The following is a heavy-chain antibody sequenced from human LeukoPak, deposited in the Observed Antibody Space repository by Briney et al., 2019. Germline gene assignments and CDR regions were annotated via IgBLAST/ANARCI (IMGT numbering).Heavy chain of an antibody. V-gene: IGHV1-18*01. J-gene: IGHJ6*02. Sequence: KVSCXXSGYTFTSYGISWVRQAPGQGLEWMGWISAYNGNTNYAQKLQGRVTMTTDTSTSTAYMELRSLRSDDTAVYYCARVALDYYYYGMDVWGQGTTVTVSS. CDR3: ARVALDYYYYGMDV. CDR1: GYTFTSYG. CDR2: ISAYNGNT.